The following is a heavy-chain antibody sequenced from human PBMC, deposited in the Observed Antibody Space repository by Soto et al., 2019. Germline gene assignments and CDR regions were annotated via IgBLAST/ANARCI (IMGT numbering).Heavy chain of an antibody. J-gene: IGHJ4*02. D-gene: IGHD3-9*01. V-gene: IGHV3-7*03. Sequence: EVRLVESGGGLVQPGGSLRLSCAASGFTFSNYYMTWVRQAPGKGLEWVASIKYDGNKQNYVDSVKGRFTISRDNAKNSLYLQMNSLRAEDTALYYCSRENWFQDYWGQGTLVTVSS. CDR1: GFTFSNYY. CDR3: SRENWFQDY. CDR2: IKYDGNKQ.